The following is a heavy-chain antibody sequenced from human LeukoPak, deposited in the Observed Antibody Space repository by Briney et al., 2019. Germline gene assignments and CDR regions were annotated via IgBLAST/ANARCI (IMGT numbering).Heavy chain of an antibody. CDR3: ARNTPDFGAHQRFDP. CDR1: GDSVSSNSAT. J-gene: IGHJ5*02. D-gene: IGHD3-10*01. V-gene: IGHV6-1*01. Sequence: SQTLSFTCAISGDSVSSNSATWNCIRQSPSRGLEWLGRTYYRSKWYNDYAVSVKSRITINPDTSKNQFSLQLNSVTPEDTAVYYCARNTPDFGAHQRFDPWGQGTLVTVSS. CDR2: TYYRSKWYN.